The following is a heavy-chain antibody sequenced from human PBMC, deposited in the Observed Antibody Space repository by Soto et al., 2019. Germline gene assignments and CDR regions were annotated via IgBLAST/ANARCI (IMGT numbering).Heavy chain of an antibody. J-gene: IGHJ4*02. Sequence: QVQLQESGPGLVKPSQTLSLTCTVSGDSMNSGRNYWSWIRQHPGKGLEWIGYIYYSGSTYYNPSLKSRVTISVDTSKNQFSLKMNSVTAADTAIYYCARVADGDLVSFDYWGQGTLVTVSS. V-gene: IGHV4-31*03. CDR1: GDSMNSGRNY. CDR3: ARVADGDLVSFDY. D-gene: IGHD4-17*01. CDR2: IYYSGST.